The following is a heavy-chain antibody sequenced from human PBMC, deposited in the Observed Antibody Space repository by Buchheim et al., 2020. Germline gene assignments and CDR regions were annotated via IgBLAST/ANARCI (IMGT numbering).Heavy chain of an antibody. Sequence: QVQLQESGPGLVKPSQTLSLTCSVSGGSIASGHYYWTWIRQPAGKGLEWIGRISTTRSTNYNPSLKSRVTISVDMSKNQFSLKLTSVTAADTAVYYCARGGAIFGVIIYNWFDHWGQGT. J-gene: IGHJ5*02. CDR2: ISTTRST. V-gene: IGHV4-61*02. CDR1: GGSIASGHYY. CDR3: ARGGAIFGVIIYNWFDH. D-gene: IGHD3-3*01.